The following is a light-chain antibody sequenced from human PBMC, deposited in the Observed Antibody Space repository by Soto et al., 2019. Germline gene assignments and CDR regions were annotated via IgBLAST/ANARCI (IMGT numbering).Light chain of an antibody. CDR1: QSVSGY. V-gene: IGKV3-11*01. J-gene: IGKJ4*01. CDR2: DAS. CDR3: QQRSNWPLT. Sequence: EIVLTQSPATLSLSPGERATLSCRASQSVSGYLGRYQQKPGQAPRLLIYDASNRATGIPARFSGSGSGTDFTLTISSLEPEDFAVYYCQQRSNWPLTFGGGTKVEI.